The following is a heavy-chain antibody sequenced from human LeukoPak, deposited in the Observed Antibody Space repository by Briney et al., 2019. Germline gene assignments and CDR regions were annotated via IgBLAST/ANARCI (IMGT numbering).Heavy chain of an antibody. CDR1: GFTFDDYA. CDR2: ISWNSGSI. Sequence: PGRSLRLSCAASGFTFDDYAMHWVRQAPGKGLEWVSGISWNSGSIGYADSVKGRFTISRDNAKNSLYLQMNSLRAEDTAFYYCAKGTRQVHSSGWYAEFEYWGQGTLVNVSS. D-gene: IGHD6-19*01. J-gene: IGHJ4*02. V-gene: IGHV3-9*01. CDR3: AKGTRQVHSSGWYAEFEY.